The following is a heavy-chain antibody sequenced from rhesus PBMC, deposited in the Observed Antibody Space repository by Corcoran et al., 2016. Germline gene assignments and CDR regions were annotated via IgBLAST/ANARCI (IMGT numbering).Heavy chain of an antibody. CDR2: VFGSSGTT. CDR3: ARVGAGYPYNRFDV. Sequence: QVQLQESGPALVRPSETLSLTCPVSGGSISRTHWWTWLRPSPRTGLEWIGGVFGSSGTTEYNPSLKSRVSISKDTSKNQFSLNLKSVTAADTAIYYCARVGAGYPYNRFDVWGPGVLVTVSS. V-gene: IGHV4-93*01. CDR1: GGSISRTHW. J-gene: IGHJ5-1*01. D-gene: IGHD2-2*01.